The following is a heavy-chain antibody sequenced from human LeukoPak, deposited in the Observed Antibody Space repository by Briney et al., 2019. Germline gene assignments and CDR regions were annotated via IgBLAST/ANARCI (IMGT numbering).Heavy chain of an antibody. Sequence: GGSLRLSRAASGFTFSSYTMSWVRQAPGKGLEWVSGISGSGDSTYYADSVKGRLTISRDNSKNTLYLQMHSLRAEDTAVYYCAKDHILDYWGQGTLVSVSS. CDR2: ISGSGDST. V-gene: IGHV3-23*01. J-gene: IGHJ4*02. CDR3: AKDHILDY. CDR1: GFTFSSYT. D-gene: IGHD2-15*01.